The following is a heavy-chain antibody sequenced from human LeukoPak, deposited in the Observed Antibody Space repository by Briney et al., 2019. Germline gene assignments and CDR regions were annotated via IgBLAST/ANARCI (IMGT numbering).Heavy chain of an antibody. J-gene: IGHJ4*02. CDR3: ARHVHGSGYSGYGLFDY. CDR2: IYYSGST. Sequence: SETLSLTCTVSGGSISSYYWSWIRQPPGKGLEWIGYIYYSGSTNYNPSLKSRVTISVDTSKNQFSLKLSSVTAADTAVYYCARHVHGSGYSGYGLFDYWGQGILVTVSS. V-gene: IGHV4-59*08. D-gene: IGHD5-12*01. CDR1: GGSISSYY.